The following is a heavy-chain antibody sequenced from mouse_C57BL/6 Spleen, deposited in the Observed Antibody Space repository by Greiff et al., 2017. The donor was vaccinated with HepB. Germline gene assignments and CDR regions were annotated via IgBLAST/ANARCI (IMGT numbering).Heavy chain of an antibody. J-gene: IGHJ2*01. CDR1: GYALSSSW. CDR3: ARSGYYGSPYFDY. V-gene: IGHV1-82*01. Sequence: VKLVESGPELVKPGASVKISCKASGYALSSSWMNWVKQRPGKGLEWIGRIYPGDGDTNYNGKFKGKATLTADKSSSTAYMQLSSLTSEDSAVYFCARSGYYGSPYFDYWGQGTTLTVSS. CDR2: IYPGDGDT. D-gene: IGHD1-1*01.